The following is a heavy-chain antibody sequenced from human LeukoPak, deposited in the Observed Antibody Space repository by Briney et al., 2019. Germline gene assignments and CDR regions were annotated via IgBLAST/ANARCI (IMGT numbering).Heavy chain of an antibody. V-gene: IGHV4-39*07. CDR2: IYFSGST. CDR3: ARASCGGGTCYDSQGWFDP. CDR1: GGSISYSNSY. D-gene: IGHD2-15*01. Sequence: SETLSLTCTVSGGSISYSNSYWGWIRQPPGKGLEWIGNIYFSGSTYYKQSLKSRVTISVDTSKNQFSLKLRSVTAADTAVYYCARASCGGGTCYDSQGWFDPWGQGTLVTVSS. J-gene: IGHJ5*02.